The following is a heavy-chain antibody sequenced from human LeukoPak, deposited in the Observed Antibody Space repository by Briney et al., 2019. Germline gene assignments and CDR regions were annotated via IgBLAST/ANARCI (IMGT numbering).Heavy chain of an antibody. D-gene: IGHD3-16*02. V-gene: IGHV3-74*01. Sequence: GGPLRLSGAAFGFSFRSYWMHWVRKAPGKGRVWVSRFDCDEYSTTLAGPVQGRFPISRDNAKPAAYLQMNSLRAEDTAVYYCARDFRYSPDYWGQGTLVTVSS. CDR2: FDCDEYST. CDR1: GFSFRSYW. J-gene: IGHJ4*02. CDR3: ARDFRYSPDY.